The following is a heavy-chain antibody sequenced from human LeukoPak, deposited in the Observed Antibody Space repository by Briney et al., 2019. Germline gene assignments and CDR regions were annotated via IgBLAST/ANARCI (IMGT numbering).Heavy chain of an antibody. Sequence: GGSLRLSCAASGFTFSSYGMHWVRQAPGKGLEWVAVISYDGSDKYYADSVKGRFTISRDNSKNTLFLQMNSLRAEDTAVYYCARGLRLRGHIVVVTATKHRYYYYMDVWGKGTTVTVSS. CDR1: GFTFSSYG. CDR2: ISYDGSDK. V-gene: IGHV3-30*03. J-gene: IGHJ6*03. D-gene: IGHD2-21*02. CDR3: ARGLRLRGHIVVVTATKHRYYYYMDV.